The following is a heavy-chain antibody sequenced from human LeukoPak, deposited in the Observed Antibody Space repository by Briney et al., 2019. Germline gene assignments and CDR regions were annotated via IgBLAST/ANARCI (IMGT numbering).Heavy chain of an antibody. V-gene: IGHV4-39*01. CDR2: IYYSGST. CDR3: ARARGYSYGYKYYFDY. Sequence: SETLSLTCTVSGDSISSSSSYWGWIRQPPGEGLEWIGSIYYSGSTYYNTSLKSRVTISVDTSKNQFSLRLNSVTAADTAAYYCARARGYSYGYKYYFDYWGQGTLVTVSS. D-gene: IGHD5-18*01. J-gene: IGHJ4*01. CDR1: GDSISSSSSY.